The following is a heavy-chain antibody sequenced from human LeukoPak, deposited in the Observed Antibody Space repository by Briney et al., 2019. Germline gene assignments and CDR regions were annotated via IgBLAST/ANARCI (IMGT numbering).Heavy chain of an antibody. CDR2: IKQDGSEK. Sequence: GGSLRLSCAASGFTFSTYWMNWVRQAPGKGLEWVANIKQDGSEKYYVDSVKGRFTLSRDSAKNSLYLQMNSLRAEDTAVYYCARAERSNWYFDLWGRGTLVTVSS. V-gene: IGHV3-7*03. J-gene: IGHJ2*01. CDR3: ARAERSNWYFDL. D-gene: IGHD1-26*01. CDR1: GFTFSTYW.